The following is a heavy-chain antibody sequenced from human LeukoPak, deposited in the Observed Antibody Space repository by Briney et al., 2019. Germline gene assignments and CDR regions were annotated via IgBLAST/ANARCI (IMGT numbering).Heavy chain of an antibody. Sequence: ASVTVSFTSSVYTFTTCDINWVRQATGQGLEWMGWMNPNSGNTGYAQSFQGRITMTRDISIGTAYMELSNLTSEDTAIYYCTRGSSGRRDNWGQGTLVTVSA. J-gene: IGHJ4*02. V-gene: IGHV1-8*01. CDR3: TRGSSGRRDN. CDR2: MNPNSGNT. D-gene: IGHD6-19*01. CDR1: VYTFTTCD.